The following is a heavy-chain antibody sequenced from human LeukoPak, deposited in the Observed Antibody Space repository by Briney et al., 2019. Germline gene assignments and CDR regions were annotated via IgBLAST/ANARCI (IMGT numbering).Heavy chain of an antibody. CDR2: INPSGGST. J-gene: IGHJ6*03. D-gene: IGHD6-13*01. CDR3: ARAIAAAGPYYYYYSMDV. CDR1: GYTFTSYY. Sequence: ASVKVSCKASGYTFTSYYMHWVRQAPGQGREWMGIINPSGGSTSYAQKFQGRVTMTRDMSTSTVYMELSSLRSEDTAVYYCARAIAAAGPYYYYYSMDVWGKGTTVTVSS. V-gene: IGHV1-46*01.